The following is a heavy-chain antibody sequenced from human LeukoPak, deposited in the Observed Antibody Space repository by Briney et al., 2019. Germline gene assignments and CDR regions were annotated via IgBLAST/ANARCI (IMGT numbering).Heavy chain of an antibody. V-gene: IGHV1-69*05. J-gene: IGHJ3*02. CDR1: GGTFSSYA. CDR2: IIPIFGTA. Sequence: SEKVSCKASGGTFSSYAISWVRQAPGQGLEWMGRIIPIFGTANYAQKFQGRVTITTDESTSTAYMELSSLRSEDTAVYYCARITAMVTYGAFDIWGQGTMVTVSS. CDR3: ARITAMVTYGAFDI. D-gene: IGHD5-18*01.